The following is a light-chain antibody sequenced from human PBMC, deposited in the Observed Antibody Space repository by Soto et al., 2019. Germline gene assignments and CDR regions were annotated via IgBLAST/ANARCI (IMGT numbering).Light chain of an antibody. CDR3: AAWDDSLSGHVV. J-gene: IGLJ2*01. V-gene: IGLV1-44*01. Sequence: HSVLTQSPSASGTPGQRVTISCSGSSSNIGSNTVNWYQRLPGTAPKLLIYHNNQRPSGVPDRFSGSKSGTSASLAISGLQSEDEADYYCAAWDDSLSGHVVFGGGTKVTVL. CDR2: HNN. CDR1: SSNIGSNT.